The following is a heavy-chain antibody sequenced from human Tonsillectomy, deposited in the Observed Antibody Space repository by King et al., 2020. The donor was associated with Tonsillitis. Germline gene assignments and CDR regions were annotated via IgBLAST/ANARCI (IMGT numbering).Heavy chain of an antibody. Sequence: VQLVESGAEVKKPGASVKVSCKASGYTFTSYGISWVRRAPGQGLEWMGWISAYNGNTNYAQKLQGRVTMTTDTSTSTAYMELRSLRSDDTAVYYCARYGYCSGGSCNKYNWFDPWGQGTLVTVSS. CDR1: GYTFTSYG. CDR2: ISAYNGNT. J-gene: IGHJ5*02. CDR3: ARYGYCSGGSCNKYNWFDP. V-gene: IGHV1-18*01. D-gene: IGHD2-15*01.